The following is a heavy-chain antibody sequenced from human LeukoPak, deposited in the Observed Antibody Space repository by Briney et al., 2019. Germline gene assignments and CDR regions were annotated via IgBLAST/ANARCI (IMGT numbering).Heavy chain of an antibody. V-gene: IGHV4-39*01. Sequence: SETLSLTCTVSGGSISSSTYYWGWIRQPPGKGLEWIGNLYYSGSTYCNPSLKSRVTISVDTSKNQFSLKLSSVTAADTAVYYCARQAISGYDPPPFDSWGQGTLVTVSS. CDR2: LYYSGST. CDR1: GGSISSSTYY. J-gene: IGHJ4*02. CDR3: ARQAISGYDPPPFDS. D-gene: IGHD5-12*01.